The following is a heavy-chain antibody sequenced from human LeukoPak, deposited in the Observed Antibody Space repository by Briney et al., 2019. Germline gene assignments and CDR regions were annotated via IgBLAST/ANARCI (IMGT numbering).Heavy chain of an antibody. J-gene: IGHJ6*03. Sequence: GGSLRLSCAASGFTSSSYGMHWVRQAPGKGLEWVAFIRYDGSNKYYADSVKGRFTISRDNSKNTLYLQMNSLRAEDTAVYYCAKGVGHYDFWSGYSYETYYYYYMDVWGKGTTVTVSS. CDR1: GFTSSSYG. D-gene: IGHD3-3*01. V-gene: IGHV3-30*02. CDR2: IRYDGSNK. CDR3: AKGVGHYDFWSGYSYETYYYYYMDV.